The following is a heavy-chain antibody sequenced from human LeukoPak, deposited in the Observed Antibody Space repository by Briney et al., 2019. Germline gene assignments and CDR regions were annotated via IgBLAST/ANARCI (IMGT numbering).Heavy chain of an antibody. V-gene: IGHV1-69*13. CDR1: GYTFTSYG. Sequence: ASVKVSCKASGYTFTSYGISWVRQAPGQGLEWMGGIIPIFGTANYAQKFQGRVTITADESTSTAYMELSSLRSEDTAVYYCARYMAVAGVFDYWGQGTLVTVSS. J-gene: IGHJ4*02. D-gene: IGHD6-19*01. CDR2: IIPIFGTA. CDR3: ARYMAVAGVFDY.